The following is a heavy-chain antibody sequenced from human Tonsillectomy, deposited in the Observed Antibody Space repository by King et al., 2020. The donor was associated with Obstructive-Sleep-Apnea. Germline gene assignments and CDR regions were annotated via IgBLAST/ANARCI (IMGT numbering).Heavy chain of an antibody. CDR3: LRGTTYPSKNYYYGMDV. J-gene: IGHJ6*02. V-gene: IGHV3-30*04. CDR1: GFTFSSYA. D-gene: IGHD1-14*01. Sequence: VQLVESGGGVVQPGRSLRLSCAASGFTFSSYAIHWVRQAPGKGLEWVAVISYDGTNKYCADSVKGRLTISRDNSAKKVYLQMNILRPEDTAVYYCLRGTTYPSKNYYYGMDVWGQGTTVTVSS. CDR2: ISYDGTNK.